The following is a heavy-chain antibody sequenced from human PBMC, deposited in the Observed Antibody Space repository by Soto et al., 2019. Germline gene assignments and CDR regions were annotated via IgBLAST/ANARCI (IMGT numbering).Heavy chain of an antibody. Sequence: QVQLVEAGGGVVQPGRSLRLSCAVSGFTVSTYGMHWVRQAPGKGLEWVAVISRDGGTKYYADSVKVRFTISRDNSRNTLFLEMNSLRGDDIAVYYCTGEVASGYWGQGTLVTVSS. J-gene: IGHJ4*02. CDR3: TGEVASGY. V-gene: IGHV3-30*03. CDR1: GFTVSTYG. D-gene: IGHD2-8*02. CDR2: ISRDGGTK.